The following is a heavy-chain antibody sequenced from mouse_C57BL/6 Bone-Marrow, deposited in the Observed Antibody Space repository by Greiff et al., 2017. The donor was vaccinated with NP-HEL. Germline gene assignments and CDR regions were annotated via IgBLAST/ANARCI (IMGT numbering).Heavy chain of an antibody. D-gene: IGHD2-4*01. V-gene: IGHV3-3*01. CDR3: ARGGLRRGGYYAMDY. CDR2: TFYSGIT. CDR1: GFSINSDCY. Sequence: EVQLVESGPSLVRPSQTLSLTCTVTGFSINSDCYWIWIRQFPGNKLEYIGYTFYSGITYYNPSLESRTYITRDTSKNQFSLKLSSVTTEDTATYYCARGGLRRGGYYAMDYWGQGTSVTVSS. J-gene: IGHJ4*01.